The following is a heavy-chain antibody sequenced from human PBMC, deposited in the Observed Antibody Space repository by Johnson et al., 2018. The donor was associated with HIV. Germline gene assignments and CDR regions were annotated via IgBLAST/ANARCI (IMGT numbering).Heavy chain of an antibody. V-gene: IGHV3-66*01. Sequence: VLLVESGGGLVQPGRSLRLSCAASGFTVSSNYMSWVRQAPGKGLEWVSVIYSGGSTYYADSVKGRFTISRDNSKNTLYLPMNSLRAEDTAVYYCARGGANYYDSSGYYGAFDIWGQGTMVTVSS. CDR1: GFTVSSNY. J-gene: IGHJ3*02. CDR3: ARGGANYYDSSGYYGAFDI. CDR2: IYSGGST. D-gene: IGHD3-22*01.